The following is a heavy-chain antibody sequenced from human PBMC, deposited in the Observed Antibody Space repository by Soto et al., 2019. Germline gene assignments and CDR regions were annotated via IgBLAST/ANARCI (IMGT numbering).Heavy chain of an antibody. J-gene: IGHJ4*02. V-gene: IGHV4-30-4*01. Sequence: TLSLTCTVSGGSISSGNYYWSWIRQPPGKGLEWIGFISYSGSTYYSTSLQSRVTISVDTSKSQFSLNLSFVTAADTAVYYCATMGTPATGLYFFDYWGQGSLVTVSS. CDR3: ATMGTPATGLYFFDY. D-gene: IGHD2-15*01. CDR1: GGSISSGNYY. CDR2: ISYSGST.